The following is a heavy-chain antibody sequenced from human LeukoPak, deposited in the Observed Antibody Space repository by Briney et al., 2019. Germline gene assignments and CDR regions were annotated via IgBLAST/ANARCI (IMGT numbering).Heavy chain of an antibody. V-gene: IGHV3-7*01. CDR3: AKGGSYKTYQFDY. Sequence: PGGSLRLSCAASGFTFSSYWMSWVRQAPGKGLEWVANIKQDGSEKNYVDSVKGRFTISRDNAKNSLYVQMNSLRAEDTAVYYCAKGGSYKTYQFDYWGQGTLVTVSS. CDR1: GFTFSSYW. D-gene: IGHD1-26*01. CDR2: IKQDGSEK. J-gene: IGHJ4*02.